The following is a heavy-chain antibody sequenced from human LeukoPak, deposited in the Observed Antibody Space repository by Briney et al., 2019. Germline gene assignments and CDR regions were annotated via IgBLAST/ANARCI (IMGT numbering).Heavy chain of an antibody. CDR2: IIPIFGTA. J-gene: IGHJ4*02. V-gene: IGHV1-69*06. D-gene: IGHD3-22*01. Sequence: GASVKVSCKASGGTFSSYAISWVRQAPGQGLEWMGGIIPIFGTAKYTQNFQGRVSIAADRSTSTAYMKLSSLRSEDTAVYYCARLYTHYDSSGYYYEDYWGQGTLVTVSS. CDR1: GGTFSSYA. CDR3: ARLYTHYDSSGYYYEDY.